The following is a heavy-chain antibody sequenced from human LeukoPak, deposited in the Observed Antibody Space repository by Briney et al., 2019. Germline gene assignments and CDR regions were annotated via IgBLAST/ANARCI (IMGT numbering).Heavy chain of an antibody. CDR1: GFTFRSFE. CDR2: IDPSGDTM. D-gene: IGHD1-26*01. CDR3: TRGRSYDGSYSDY. V-gene: IGHV3-48*03. J-gene: IGHJ4*02. Sequence: GGSLRLSCAASGFTFRSFEMNWVRQAPGEGLQWVSYIDPSGDTMYYADSVQGRFIVSRDNAKNSLDLQMNSLRAEDTAVYYCTRGRSYDGSYSDYWGQGALVSVSS.